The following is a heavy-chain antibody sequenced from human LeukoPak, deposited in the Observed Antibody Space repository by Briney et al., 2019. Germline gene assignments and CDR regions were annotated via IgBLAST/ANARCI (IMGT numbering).Heavy chain of an antibody. Sequence: SETLSLTCAVYGGSFSGYYWSWIRQPPGKGLEWIGEINHSGSTNYNPSLKSRVTISVDTSKNQFSLKLSSVTAADTAVYYCARGRGEGRGIAMVRGVRAPSYNWFDPWGHGTQVTVSS. CDR2: INHSGST. CDR3: ARGRGEGRGIAMVRGVRAPSYNWFDP. D-gene: IGHD3-10*01. V-gene: IGHV4-34*01. J-gene: IGHJ5*02. CDR1: GGSFSGYY.